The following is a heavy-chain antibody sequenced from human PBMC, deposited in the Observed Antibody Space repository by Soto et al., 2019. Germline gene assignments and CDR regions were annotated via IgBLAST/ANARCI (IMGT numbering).Heavy chain of an antibody. CDR3: AHIMITFGGVMRKDAFDI. D-gene: IGHD3-16*01. J-gene: IGHJ3*02. CDR1: DFSLSTSGVG. V-gene: IGHV2-5*02. Sequence: KESGPTLVKPTQTLTLTCTFSDFSLSTSGVGVGWIRQPPGKALEWLALIYWDDDKRYSPSLKSRLTITKDTSKNQVVLTMTNMDPVDTATYYCAHIMITFGGVMRKDAFDIWGQGTMVTISS. CDR2: IYWDDDK.